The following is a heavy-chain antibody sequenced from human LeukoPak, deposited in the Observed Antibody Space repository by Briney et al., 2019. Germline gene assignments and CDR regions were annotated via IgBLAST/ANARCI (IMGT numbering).Heavy chain of an antibody. CDR2: INPSGGST. CDR1: GYTFTNFD. D-gene: IGHD2-2*01. J-gene: IGHJ4*02. V-gene: IGHV1-46*01. Sequence: ASVKVSCKASGYTFTNFDISWVRQAPGQGLEWMGIINPSGGSTSYAQKFQGRVTMTRDTSTSTVYMELSSLRSEDTAVYYCARIGGYCSSTSCYAIWGQGTLVTVSS. CDR3: ARIGGYCSSTSCYAI.